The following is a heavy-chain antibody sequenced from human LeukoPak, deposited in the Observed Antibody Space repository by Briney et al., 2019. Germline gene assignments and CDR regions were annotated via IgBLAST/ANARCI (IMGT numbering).Heavy chain of an antibody. CDR2: ISSSSSYI. CDR1: GFTFSSYS. CDR3: ARGQYCSGGSCYDY. J-gene: IGHJ4*02. D-gene: IGHD2-15*01. Sequence: GGSLRLSCAASGFTFSSYSMNWVRQAPGKGLEWVSSISSSSSYIYYADSVKGRFTISRDNAKNSLYLQMNSLRAEDTAVYYCARGQYCSGGSCYDYWGQGTLVTVSS. V-gene: IGHV3-21*01.